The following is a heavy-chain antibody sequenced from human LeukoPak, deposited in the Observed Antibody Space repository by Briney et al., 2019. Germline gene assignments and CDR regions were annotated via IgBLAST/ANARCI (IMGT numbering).Heavy chain of an antibody. CDR3: ARRMLVASEASDH. Sequence: GGSLRLSCTTSGFVFNNYGAPWVRQVPGKGLEWVAFIRYYGSYNNYYADSVKGRFTISRDNSKNTLYLQMNSLRAEDTAVYYCARRMLVASEASDHWGQGTLVTVSS. J-gene: IGHJ4*02. CDR2: IRYYGSYNN. V-gene: IGHV3-30*02. CDR1: GFVFNNYG. D-gene: IGHD5-12*01.